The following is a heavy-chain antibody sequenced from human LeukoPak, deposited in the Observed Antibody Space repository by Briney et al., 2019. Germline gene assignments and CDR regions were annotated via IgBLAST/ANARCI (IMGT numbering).Heavy chain of an antibody. Sequence: GAPVKVSCKASGYTFTSYGISWVRQAPGQGLEWMGWISAYNGNTNYAQKLQGRVTMTTDTSTSTAYMELRSLRSDDTAVYYCARDFDSSGWYGLDDYWGQGTLVTVSS. CDR2: ISAYNGNT. V-gene: IGHV1-18*01. J-gene: IGHJ4*02. D-gene: IGHD6-19*01. CDR3: ARDFDSSGWYGLDDY. CDR1: GYTFTSYG.